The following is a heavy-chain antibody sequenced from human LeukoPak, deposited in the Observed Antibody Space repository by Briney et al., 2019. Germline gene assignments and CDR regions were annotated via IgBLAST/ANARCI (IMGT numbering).Heavy chain of an antibody. Sequence: AGGSLRLSCVASGFTFSSFGIHWVRQAPGKGLEWMTFIRYDGSNKYYADSVKGRFTISKDNAKNTLYLQMNSLRVEDTAVYYCARGNSDTFDIWGQGTMVTVSS. CDR2: IRYDGSNK. CDR1: GFTFSSFG. CDR3: ARGNSDTFDI. J-gene: IGHJ3*02. D-gene: IGHD4-23*01. V-gene: IGHV3-30*02.